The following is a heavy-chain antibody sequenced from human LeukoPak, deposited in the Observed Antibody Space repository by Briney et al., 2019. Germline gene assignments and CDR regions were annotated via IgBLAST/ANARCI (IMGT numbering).Heavy chain of an antibody. D-gene: IGHD3-3*01. V-gene: IGHV3-74*01. J-gene: IGHJ3*02. CDR2: INSDGSST. Sequence: GGSLRLSCAASGFTFSSYWMHWVRQAPGKGLVWVSLINSDGSSTIYADSVKGRFTISRDNAKNTLYLQMKSLRAEDTAVYYCARGLTIFGVVNDALDIWGRGTMVSVSS. CDR1: GFTFSSYW. CDR3: ARGLTIFGVVNDALDI.